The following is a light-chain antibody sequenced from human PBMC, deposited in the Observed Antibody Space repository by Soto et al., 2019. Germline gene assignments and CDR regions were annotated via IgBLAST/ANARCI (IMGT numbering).Light chain of an antibody. V-gene: IGKV3-11*01. J-gene: IGKJ1*01. Sequence: EVVLTQSPATLSLSPGERATLSCRASESVRTFVAWYQQKPGQAPRLHIYGASNRATGNPARFSGSGSGTDFTLTISNLEPEDFAVYYCQQHSHWPPWTFGQGTRVEIQ. CDR2: GAS. CDR3: QQHSHWPPWT. CDR1: ESVRTF.